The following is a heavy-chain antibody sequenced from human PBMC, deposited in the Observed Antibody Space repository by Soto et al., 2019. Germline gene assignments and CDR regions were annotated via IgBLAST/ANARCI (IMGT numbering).Heavy chain of an antibody. CDR2: IWYDGSNK. CDR3: ARDREAYDFWSGYLDNWFDP. V-gene: IGHV3-33*01. D-gene: IGHD3-3*01. CDR1: GFTFSSYG. Sequence: GGSLRLSCAASGFTFSSYGMHWVRQAPGKGLEWVAVIWYDGSNKYYADSVKGRFTISRDNSKNTLYLQMNSLRAEDTAVYYCARDREAYDFWSGYLDNWFDPWGQGTLVTVSS. J-gene: IGHJ5*02.